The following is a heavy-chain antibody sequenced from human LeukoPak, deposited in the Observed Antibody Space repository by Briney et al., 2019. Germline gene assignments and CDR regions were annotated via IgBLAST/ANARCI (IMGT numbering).Heavy chain of an antibody. D-gene: IGHD3-22*01. J-gene: IGHJ4*02. CDR1: GGSISSSSYY. CDR3: ARESDLSHYDRTDY. Sequence: PSETLSLTCTVSGGSISSSSYYWGWIRQPPGKGLEWIGSIYYSGSTYYNPSLKSRVTISVDTSKNQFSLKLSSVTAADTAVYYCARESDLSHYDRTDYWGQGTLVTVSS. V-gene: IGHV4-39*01. CDR2: IYYSGST.